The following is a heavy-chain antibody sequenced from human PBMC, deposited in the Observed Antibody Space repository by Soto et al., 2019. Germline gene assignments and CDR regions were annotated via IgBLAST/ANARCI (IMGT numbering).Heavy chain of an antibody. Sequence: GWSLRLSCSASGFPFNIYDLHWVRQAPGKGLQYVSAISGSGGSTYYADSVKGRFTISRDNSKNTLYLQMNSLRAEDTAVYYCAKAQQIAAADYYYYGMDVWGQGTTVIVSS. V-gene: IGHV3-64*04. CDR1: GFPFNIYD. J-gene: IGHJ6*02. CDR2: ISGSGGST. CDR3: AKAQQIAAADYYYYGMDV. D-gene: IGHD6-13*01.